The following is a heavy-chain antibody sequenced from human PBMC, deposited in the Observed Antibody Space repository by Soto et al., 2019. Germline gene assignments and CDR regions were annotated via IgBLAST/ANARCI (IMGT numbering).Heavy chain of an antibody. V-gene: IGHV4-4*02. CDR2: IYNSGTT. Sequence: QVQLQESGPGLVEPSGTLSLTCAVSGGSIRSGNWWSWVRQPPGKGLEWIGEIYNSGTTNYNTSLKSRVTISVDKSKNQFSLKLTSVTAADTAVYYCAGQRGYYVDYWGKGTLVTVSS. D-gene: IGHD3-22*01. J-gene: IGHJ4*02. CDR1: GGSIRSGNW. CDR3: AGQRGYYVDY.